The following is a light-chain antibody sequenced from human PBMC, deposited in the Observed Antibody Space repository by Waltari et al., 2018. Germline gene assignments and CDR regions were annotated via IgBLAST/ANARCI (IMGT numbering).Light chain of an antibody. CDR2: SGS. J-gene: IGKJ3*01. CDR3: MEALQTPRFT. Sequence: IVMTQSPLSLPVTPGEPASISCRSSQNLVHSNGYTYLDWYVQKPGQSPQLLIYSGSIRASGVPDRFSGSGSGTDFTLEISRVEAEDVGVYYCMEALQTPRFTFGPGTRVEFK. CDR1: QNLVHSNGYTY. V-gene: IGKV2-28*01.